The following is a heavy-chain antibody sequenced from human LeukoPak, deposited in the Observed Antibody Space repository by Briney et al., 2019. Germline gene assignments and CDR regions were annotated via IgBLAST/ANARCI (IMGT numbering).Heavy chain of an antibody. V-gene: IGHV5-51*01. CDR3: ASIAVAGTGDDAFDP. CDR1: GYSFTSYW. J-gene: IGHJ3*01. D-gene: IGHD6-19*01. Sequence: GESLKISCKGSGYSFTSYWIGWVRQMPGKGLEWVGIIYPGDSDTRYSPSFQGQVTISADKSISTAYLQWSSLKASDTAMYYCASIAVAGTGDDAFDPWGQGTMVTVSS. CDR2: IYPGDSDT.